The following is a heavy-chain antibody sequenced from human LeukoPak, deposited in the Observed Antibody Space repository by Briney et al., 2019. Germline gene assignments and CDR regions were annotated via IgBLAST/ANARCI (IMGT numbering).Heavy chain of an antibody. V-gene: IGHV3-21*01. CDR3: ARDLAYGDDGL. CDR1: GFTLSNYS. J-gene: IGHJ4*02. Sequence: TGGSLRLSCAASGFTLSNYSMNWVRQAPGKGLEWVVFISSSSSYIFYADSLKGRFTISRDNAKNSPYLQMNSLRADDTAVYYCARDLAYGDDGLWGQGTLVTVSS. D-gene: IGHD4-17*01. CDR2: ISSSSSYI.